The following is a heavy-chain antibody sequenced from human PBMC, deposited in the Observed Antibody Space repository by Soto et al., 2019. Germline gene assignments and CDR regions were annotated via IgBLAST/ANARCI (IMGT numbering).Heavy chain of an antibody. CDR3: ARGFNIWEY. CDR1: GGSFSGYY. J-gene: IGHJ4*02. V-gene: IGHV4-34*01. D-gene: IGHD1-26*01. Sequence: QVQLQQWGAGLLKPSETLSLTCAVYGGSFSGYYWGWIRQPPGKGLEWIGEINHSGSTNYNPSLKSRVTISVDTSKNQFSLKLSSVTAADTAMYYCARGFNIWEYWGQGTLVSVSS. CDR2: INHSGST.